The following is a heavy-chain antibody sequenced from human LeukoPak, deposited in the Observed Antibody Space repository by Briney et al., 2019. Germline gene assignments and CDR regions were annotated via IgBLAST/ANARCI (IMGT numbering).Heavy chain of an antibody. D-gene: IGHD6-6*01. V-gene: IGHV3-7*01. CDR2: IKQDGSEK. Sequence: GGSLRLSCAASGFTFSSYWMSWVRQAPGKGREWVANIKQDGSEKYHVDSVKGRFTISRDNSRNSLYLQMNSLRTEDTAVYYCVKDQAQVYGYFESWGQGTLVTVSS. CDR1: GFTFSSYW. J-gene: IGHJ4*02. CDR3: VKDQAQVYGYFES.